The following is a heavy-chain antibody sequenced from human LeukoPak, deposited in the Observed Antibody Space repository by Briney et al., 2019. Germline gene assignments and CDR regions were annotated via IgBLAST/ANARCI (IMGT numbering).Heavy chain of an antibody. Sequence: GGSLRLSCVASGFRLSSDYMSWVRQAPGQGLEWVSFFYNTDTYYADSVKGRFTISIDTSKNTLYLQMDNLRAEDTAVYYCSTAPAWDLLYYNWGQGTLVTVSS. CDR2: FYNTDT. V-gene: IGHV3-53*01. J-gene: IGHJ4*02. CDR3: STAPAWDLLYYN. CDR1: GFRLSSDY. D-gene: IGHD1-26*01.